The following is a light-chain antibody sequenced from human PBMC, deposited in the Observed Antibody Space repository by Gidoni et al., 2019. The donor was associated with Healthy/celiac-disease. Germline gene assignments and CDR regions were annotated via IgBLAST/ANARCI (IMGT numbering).Light chain of an antibody. J-gene: IGKJ2*01. CDR3: QQDGSSPGT. Sequence: EIVFTQSPGTLSLSPGERATLSCRASQSVSSSYLAGYQQKPGQAPRLRIYGASSRATGIPDRFSGSGSGTDFTLTISRLEPEDFAVYYCQQDGSSPGTFGQGTKLEIK. V-gene: IGKV3-20*01. CDR2: GAS. CDR1: QSVSSSY.